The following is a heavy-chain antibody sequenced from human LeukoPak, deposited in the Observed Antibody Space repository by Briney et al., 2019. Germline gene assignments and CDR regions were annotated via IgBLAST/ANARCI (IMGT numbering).Heavy chain of an antibody. Sequence: PSETLSLTCAVYGGSFIGNYWSWIRQPPGKGLGWIGEINHSGSTNYNPSLKSRVTISMDTSKNQFSLKLSSVTAADTAVYYCARGPSYGSGSPERGVDMDVWGKGTTVTVSS. CDR2: INHSGST. J-gene: IGHJ6*03. CDR3: ARGPSYGSGSPERGVDMDV. V-gene: IGHV4-34*01. D-gene: IGHD3-10*01. CDR1: GGSFIGNY.